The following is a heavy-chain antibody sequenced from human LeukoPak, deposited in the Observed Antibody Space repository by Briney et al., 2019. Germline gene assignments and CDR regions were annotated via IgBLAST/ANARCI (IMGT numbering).Heavy chain of an antibody. V-gene: IGHV3-7*03. J-gene: IGHJ4*02. Sequence: GGSLRLSCAASGFTFSTSWMSWVRQVPGKGLEWVANIKKDGSETYYVDSVKGRFTISRDNAKNSLYLQMNSLRVEDTALYHCAKGHGDWGGNYLDHWGQGAQVTVSS. CDR3: AKGHGDWGGNYLDH. D-gene: IGHD4-17*01. CDR2: IKKDGSET. CDR1: GFTFSTSW.